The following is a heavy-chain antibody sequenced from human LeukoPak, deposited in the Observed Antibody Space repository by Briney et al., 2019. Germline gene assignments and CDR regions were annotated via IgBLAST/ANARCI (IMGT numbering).Heavy chain of an antibody. D-gene: IGHD6-6*01. CDR1: GFTFSSHA. CDR3: ARDINEYSSSSGED. V-gene: IGHV3-23*01. J-gene: IGHJ4*02. CDR2: VGTGFDT. Sequence: GGSLRLSCVASGFTFSSHAMSWVRQAPGKGLEWVSTVGTGFDTYYTDSVKGRFTISRDNSKNTLSLQMSSLRAEDTAVYYCARDINEYSSSSGEDWGQGTLVTVSS.